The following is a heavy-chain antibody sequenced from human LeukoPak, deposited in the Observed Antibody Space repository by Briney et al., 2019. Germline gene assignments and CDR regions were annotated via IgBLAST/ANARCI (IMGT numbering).Heavy chain of an antibody. CDR1: GFTFSSYA. V-gene: IGHV3-64*01. CDR3: ARGSGSYYNTPYDY. CDR2: ISSNGGST. D-gene: IGHD3-10*01. Sequence: PGGSLRLSCAASGFTFSSYAMNWVRQAPGKGLKYVSAISSNGGSTYYANSVKGRFTISRDNSKNTLYLQMGGLRAEDMAVYYCARGSGSYYNTPYDYWGQGTLVTVSS. J-gene: IGHJ4*02.